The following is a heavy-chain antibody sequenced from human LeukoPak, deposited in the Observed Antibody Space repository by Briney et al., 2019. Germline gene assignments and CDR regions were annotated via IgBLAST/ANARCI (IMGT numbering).Heavy chain of an antibody. J-gene: IGHJ4*02. V-gene: IGHV1-18*01. CDR1: GYTFTSYG. Sequence: ASVKVSCKASGYTFTSYGISWVRQAPGQGLEWMGWISAYNGNTNYAQKFQGRVTMTRDTSISTAYMELSRLRSDDTAVYYCARGDDYGDYVFDYWGQGTLVTVSS. CDR2: ISAYNGNT. D-gene: IGHD4-17*01. CDR3: ARGDDYGDYVFDY.